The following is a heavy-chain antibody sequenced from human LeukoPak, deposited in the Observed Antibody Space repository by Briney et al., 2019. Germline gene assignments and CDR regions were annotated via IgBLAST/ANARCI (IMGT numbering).Heavy chain of an antibody. V-gene: IGHV3-74*01. CDR2: INSDGSRI. CDR1: GFTLSEYW. Sequence: GGSLRLSCAASGFTLSEYWMHWVRQAPGEGLVWVSRINSDGSRIIYADSVKGRFTISRDNAKNTVYLQMNSLRADDTAVYFCARAPQIGFSGFDKNYWGQGTLVTVSS. J-gene: IGHJ4*02. CDR3: ARAPQIGFSGFDKNY. D-gene: IGHD5-12*01.